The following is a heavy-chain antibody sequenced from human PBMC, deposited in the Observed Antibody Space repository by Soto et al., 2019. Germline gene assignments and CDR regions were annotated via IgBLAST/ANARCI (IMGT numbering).Heavy chain of an antibody. CDR2: IYYSGST. D-gene: IGHD2-15*01. J-gene: IGHJ4*02. V-gene: IGHV4-59*01. Sequence: SETLSLTCTASGGSISSYFWSWLRQSPGKRLEWIGYIYYSGSTNYNPSLKSRVTISVDTSKNQFSLKLSSVTAADTAVYYCARSRFGGSYNFDYWGQGTLVTVSS. CDR1: GGSISSYF. CDR3: ARSRFGGSYNFDY.